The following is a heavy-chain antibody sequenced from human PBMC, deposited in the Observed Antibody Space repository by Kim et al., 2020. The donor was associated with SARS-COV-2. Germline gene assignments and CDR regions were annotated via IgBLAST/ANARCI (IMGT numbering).Heavy chain of an antibody. Sequence: GGSLRLSCAASGFTFSSYWMSWVRQAPGKGLEWVANIKQDGSEKYYVDSVKGRFTISRDNAKNSLYLQMNSLRAEDTAVYYCARDHTPLLWFGEPSSSWFDPWGQGTLVTVSS. J-gene: IGHJ5*02. CDR1: GFTFSSYW. CDR3: ARDHTPLLWFGEPSSSWFDP. D-gene: IGHD3-10*01. CDR2: IKQDGSEK. V-gene: IGHV3-7*03.